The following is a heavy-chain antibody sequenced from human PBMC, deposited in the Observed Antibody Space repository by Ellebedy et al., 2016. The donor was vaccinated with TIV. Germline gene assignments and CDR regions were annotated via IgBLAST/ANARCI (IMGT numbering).Heavy chain of an antibody. CDR2: INVGDGNT. V-gene: IGHV1-3*01. CDR1: GYTFTTFK. J-gene: IGHJ4*02. CDR3: ARDESD. Sequence: AASVKVSCKASGYTFTTFKIHWVRQAPGQGLEWMGWINVGDGNTIYSQRFQDRLTSTRDTSATAAFMELSSLRSDDTSVYYCARDESDWGQGTLVTASS.